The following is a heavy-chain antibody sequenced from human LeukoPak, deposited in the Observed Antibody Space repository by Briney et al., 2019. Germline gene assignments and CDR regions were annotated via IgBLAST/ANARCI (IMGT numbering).Heavy chain of an antibody. CDR1: GYSFTSYW. CDR2: IYPGDSDT. D-gene: IGHD3-10*01. Sequence: GESLKISCKGSGYSFTSYWIGGVRQMPGKGLEWMGIIYPGDSDTRYSPSFQGQVTISADKSISTAYLQWSSLKASDTAMYYCARQAGSGSYRHYYYGMDVWGKGTTVTVSS. CDR3: ARQAGSGSYRHYYYGMDV. V-gene: IGHV5-51*01. J-gene: IGHJ6*04.